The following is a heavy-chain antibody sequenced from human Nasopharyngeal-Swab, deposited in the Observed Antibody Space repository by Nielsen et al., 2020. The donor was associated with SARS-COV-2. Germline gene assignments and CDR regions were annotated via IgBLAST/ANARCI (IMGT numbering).Heavy chain of an antibody. V-gene: IGHV1-2*06. Sequence: WVRQAPGQGLEWMGRINPNSGGTNYAQKFQGRVTMTRDTSISTAYVELSRLRSDDTAVYYCARLEWEPQYWGQGTLVTVSS. CDR2: INPNSGGT. D-gene: IGHD1-26*01. CDR3: ARLEWEPQY. J-gene: IGHJ4*02.